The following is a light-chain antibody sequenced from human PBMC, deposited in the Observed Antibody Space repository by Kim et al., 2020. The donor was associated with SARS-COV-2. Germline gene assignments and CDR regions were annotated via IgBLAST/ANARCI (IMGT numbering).Light chain of an antibody. CDR1: QSVSSSY. Sequence: YQGERATLSCRARQSVSSSYLAWYQQKPGQAPRLLIYGASSRATGIPDRFSGSGSGTDFTLTISRLEPEDFAVYYCQQYGSSLVTFGQGTKVDIK. CDR2: GAS. V-gene: IGKV3-20*01. CDR3: QQYGSSLVT. J-gene: IGKJ1*01.